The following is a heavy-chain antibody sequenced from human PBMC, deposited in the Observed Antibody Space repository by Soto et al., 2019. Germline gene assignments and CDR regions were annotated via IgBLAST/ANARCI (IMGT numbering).Heavy chain of an antibody. V-gene: IGHV3-23*01. J-gene: IGHJ4*02. CDR2: ISGSGGST. D-gene: IGHD5-12*01. CDR3: AKVSRDGYNYDYFDY. CDR1: GFTFSSYA. Sequence: GGSLRLSCAASGFTFSSYAMSWVRQAPGKGLEWVSAISGSGGSTYYADSVKGRFTISRDNSKNTLYLQMNSLRAEDTAVYYCAKVSRDGYNYDYFDYWGQGTLVTVSS.